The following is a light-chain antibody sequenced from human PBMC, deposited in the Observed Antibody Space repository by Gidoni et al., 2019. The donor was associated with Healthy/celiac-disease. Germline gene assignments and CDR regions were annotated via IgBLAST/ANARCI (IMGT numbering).Light chain of an antibody. V-gene: IGKV4-1*01. CDR2: WAS. Sequence: PSVLYSSNNKNYLAWYQQKPGQLPKLLIYWASTRESGVPDRFSGSGSGTDFTLTISSLQAEDVAVYYCQKYYSTPRTFXXXTKVEIK. CDR1: PSVLYSSNNKNY. J-gene: IGKJ1*01. CDR3: QKYYSTPRT.